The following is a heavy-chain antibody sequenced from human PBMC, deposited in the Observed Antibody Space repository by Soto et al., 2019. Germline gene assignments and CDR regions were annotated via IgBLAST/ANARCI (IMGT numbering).Heavy chain of an antibody. CDR1: GGSISSYY. J-gene: IGHJ6*02. V-gene: IGHV4-59*01. CDR3: ARGGSSSSGPGYYYGMDV. Sequence: SETLSLTCTVSGGSISSYYWSWIRQPPGKGLEWIGYIYYSGSTNYNPSLKSRVTISVDTSKNQFSLKLSSVTAADTAVYYCARGGSSSSGPGYYYGMDVWGQGTTVTVSS. CDR2: IYYSGST. D-gene: IGHD6-6*01.